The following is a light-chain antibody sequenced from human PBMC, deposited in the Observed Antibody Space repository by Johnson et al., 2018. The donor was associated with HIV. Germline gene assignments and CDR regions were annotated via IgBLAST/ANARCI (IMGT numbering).Light chain of an antibody. Sequence: QSVLTQPPSVSAAPGQKVTISCSGSSSNIGNNYVSWYQQLPGTAPKLLIYDNNKRPSGIPDRFSGSKSGKSATLGITGLQTGDEADYYCGTWDSSLSANVFGTGTKVTVL. CDR2: DNN. V-gene: IGLV1-51*01. J-gene: IGLJ1*01. CDR3: GTWDSSLSANV. CDR1: SSNIGNNY.